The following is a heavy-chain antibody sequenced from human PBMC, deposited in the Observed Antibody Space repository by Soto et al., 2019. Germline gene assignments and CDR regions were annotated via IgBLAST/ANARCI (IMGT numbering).Heavy chain of an antibody. CDR2: IRSKAYGGTT. CDR3: TRAPSSGWYYFDY. CDR1: GFTFGDYA. Sequence: PGGSLRLSCTASGFTFGDYAMSWFRQAPGKGLEWVGFIRSKAYGGTTEYAASVKGRFTISRDDSKSIAYLQMNSLKTEDTAVYYCTRAPSSGWYYFDYWGQGTLVTVSS. J-gene: IGHJ4*02. D-gene: IGHD6-19*01. V-gene: IGHV3-49*03.